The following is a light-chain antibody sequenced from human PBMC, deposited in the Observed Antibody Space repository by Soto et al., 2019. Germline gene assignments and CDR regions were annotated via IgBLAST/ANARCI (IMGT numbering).Light chain of an antibody. J-gene: IGKJ1*01. V-gene: IGKV3-20*01. CDR1: QSVSSSS. CDR3: QQYGSSRPT. Sequence: EIVLTQSPGTLSLSPGERATLSCRASQSVSSSSLARYQQKPGQAPRLLIYNTSSRPTGVPDRFSGSGSETDFTLIICRLEPEDFALYYCQQYGSSRPTFGQWTKLEIK. CDR2: NTS.